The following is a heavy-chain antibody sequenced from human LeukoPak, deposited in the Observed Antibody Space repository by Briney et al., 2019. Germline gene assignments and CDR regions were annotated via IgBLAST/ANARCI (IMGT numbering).Heavy chain of an antibody. J-gene: IGHJ4*02. CDR3: ARGTWCGGDCYAFDY. V-gene: IGHV4-59*01. CDR1: GGSISSYY. Sequence: SETLSLTCTVSGGSISSYYWSWIRQSPGKGLEWIGYIYHSGSTNYNPSLKSRVTISVDTSKNQFSLRLNSVTAADTAVYYCARGTWCGGDCYAFDYWGQGTLVTVSS. CDR2: IYHSGST. D-gene: IGHD2-21*02.